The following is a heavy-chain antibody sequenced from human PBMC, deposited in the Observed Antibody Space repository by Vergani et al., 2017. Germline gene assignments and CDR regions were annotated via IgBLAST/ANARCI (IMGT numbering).Heavy chain of an antibody. CDR3: ARDLRLLYNRFDP. CDR2: TWYDGNNK. CDR1: GFTFNQYG. D-gene: IGHD1-14*01. V-gene: IGHV3-33*01. J-gene: IGHJ5*02. Sequence: QVQLVESGGGVVQPGRSLRLSCAASGFTFNQYGMHWVRQAPGKGLEWVAVTWYDGNNKQYAESVKGRFTISRDNSKSTMYLQMNSLRDEYTGVYYCARDLRLLYNRFDPWGQGTLVTVSS.